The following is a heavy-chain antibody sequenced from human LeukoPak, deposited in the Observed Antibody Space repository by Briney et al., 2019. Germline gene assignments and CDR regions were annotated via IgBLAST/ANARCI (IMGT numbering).Heavy chain of an antibody. J-gene: IGHJ4*02. V-gene: IGHV3-7*01. D-gene: IGHD1-26*01. CDR3: ARDKIVGATHFDY. Sequence: GGSLRLSCAASGFTFSSYAMSWVRQAPGKGLEWVANIKQDGSEKYYVDSVKGRFTISRDNAKNSLYLQMNSLRAEDTAVYYCARDKIVGATHFDYWGQGTLVTVSS. CDR1: GFTFSSYA. CDR2: IKQDGSEK.